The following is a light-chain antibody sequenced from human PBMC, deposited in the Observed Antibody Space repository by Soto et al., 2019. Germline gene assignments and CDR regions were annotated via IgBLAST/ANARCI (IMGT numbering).Light chain of an antibody. V-gene: IGKV4-1*01. J-gene: IGKJ4*01. CDR1: RSVLYKSNNKNH. Sequence: DIVMTQSPDSLAVSLGERATMNCKCSRSVLYKSNNKNHLAWYQQKPGQPPQLIIYWASTRESGVPERFSGSGSGTDFTLTISSLEPEDFAVYYCQQRSNWPPVFGGGTKVDI. CDR2: WAS. CDR3: QQRSNWPPV.